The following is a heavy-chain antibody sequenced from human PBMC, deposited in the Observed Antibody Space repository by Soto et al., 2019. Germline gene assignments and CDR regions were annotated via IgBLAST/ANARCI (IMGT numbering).Heavy chain of an antibody. Sequence: GGSLRLSCAASGFTFSSYGMHWVRQAPGKGLEWVAVIWYDGSNKYYADSVKGRFTISRDNSKNTLYLQMNSLRAEDTAVYYCARVRADLGYCSGRSCLPYYNGMDVWGQGTTVTVSS. V-gene: IGHV3-33*01. D-gene: IGHD2-15*01. J-gene: IGHJ6*02. CDR1: GFTFSSYG. CDR2: IWYDGSNK. CDR3: ARVRADLGYCSGRSCLPYYNGMDV.